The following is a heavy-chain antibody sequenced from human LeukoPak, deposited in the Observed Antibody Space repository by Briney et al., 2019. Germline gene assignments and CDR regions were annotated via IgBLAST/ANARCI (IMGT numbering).Heavy chain of an antibody. Sequence: GVSLRLSCAASGFTFSNYEMNWVRQAPGKGLEWVSYITSSGYTVYYADSVKGRLTISRDNAKKSLHLQMNSLRDEDTAVYYCARQRGGWFDLWGQGTLVTVSS. V-gene: IGHV3-48*03. D-gene: IGHD3-16*01. CDR2: ITSSGYTV. CDR3: ARQRGGWFDL. J-gene: IGHJ5*02. CDR1: GFTFSNYE.